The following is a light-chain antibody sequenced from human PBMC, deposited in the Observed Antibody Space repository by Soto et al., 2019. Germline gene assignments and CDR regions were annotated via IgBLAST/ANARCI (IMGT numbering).Light chain of an antibody. CDR2: KAS. J-gene: IGKJ1*01. V-gene: IGKV1-5*03. CDR1: QSISSW. CDR3: QQYNSYSRT. Sequence: DIQMTQSPSTLSASVGDRVTITCRASQSISSWLAWYQQKPGKDPNLLIYKASRLESGVTSRFSGSGSGTEFALTISSLPTDDFATYYCQQYNSYSRTFGQGTKVEIK.